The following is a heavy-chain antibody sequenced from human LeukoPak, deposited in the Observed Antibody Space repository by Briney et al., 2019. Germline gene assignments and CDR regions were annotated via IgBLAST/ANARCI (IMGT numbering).Heavy chain of an antibody. V-gene: IGHV3-15*01. D-gene: IGHD5-18*01. CDR1: GFTFSNAW. CDR2: IKGKTDGGAT. Sequence: GGSLRLSCAASGFTFSNAWMSWVRQAPGKGLEWVGRIKGKTDGGATDYAAPVKGRFTISRDDSKNTLYLQMSSLKTEDTAVYYCTTDPYGYGYWGQGTLVTVSS. CDR3: TTDPYGYGY. J-gene: IGHJ4*02.